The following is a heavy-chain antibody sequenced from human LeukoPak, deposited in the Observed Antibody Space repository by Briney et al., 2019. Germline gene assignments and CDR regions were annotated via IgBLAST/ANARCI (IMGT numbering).Heavy chain of an antibody. CDR1: GFTFSNYW. CDR2: INSDGSST. CDR3: ARVSSGSYFGYYYYYMDV. D-gene: IGHD1-26*01. J-gene: IGHJ6*03. Sequence: GGSLRLSCAASGFTFSNYWMHWVRQAPGKGLAWVSRINSDGSSTSYADSVKGRFTISRDNAKNTLYLQMNSLIAEDTAVYYCARVSSGSYFGYYYYYMDVWGKGTTVTVSS. V-gene: IGHV3-74*01.